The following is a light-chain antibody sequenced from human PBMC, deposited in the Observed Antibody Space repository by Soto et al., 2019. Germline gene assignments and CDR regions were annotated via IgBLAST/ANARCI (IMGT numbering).Light chain of an antibody. CDR2: AAS. Sequence: DRQMTQAPSSLSASVGDGVTITCRASQTISNYLNWYQQQPGKAPKLLIYAASSLQSGVPSRFSGSGSGTDFTLTISSLQPEDFATYYCQQCYSSPLTFGGGTKVDI. CDR3: QQCYSSPLT. CDR1: QTISNY. J-gene: IGKJ4*01. V-gene: IGKV1-39*01.